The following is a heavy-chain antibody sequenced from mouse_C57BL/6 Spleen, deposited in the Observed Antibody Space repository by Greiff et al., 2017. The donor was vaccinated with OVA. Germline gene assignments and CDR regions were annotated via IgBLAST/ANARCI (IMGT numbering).Heavy chain of an antibody. CDR3: ARWHYGSSTGYFDV. CDR2: IYPRSGNT. D-gene: IGHD1-1*01. J-gene: IGHJ1*03. Sequence: LEESGAELARPGASVKLSCKASGYTFTSYGISWVKQRTGQGLEWIGEIYPRSGNTYYNEKFKGKATLTADKSSSTAYMELRSLTSEDSAVYFCARWHYGSSTGYFDVWGTGTTVTVSS. V-gene: IGHV1-81*01. CDR1: GYTFTSYG.